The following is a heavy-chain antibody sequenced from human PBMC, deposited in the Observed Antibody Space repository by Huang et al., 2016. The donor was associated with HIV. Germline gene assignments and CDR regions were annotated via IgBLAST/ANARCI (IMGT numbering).Heavy chain of an antibody. V-gene: IGHV4-39*01. D-gene: IGHD3-10*01. CDR3: ARHFGSWSGYFDS. CDR1: GGSITDSNYY. CDR2: IYYSGDT. J-gene: IGHJ4*02. Sequence: QLQLQESGPGLVRPSETLSLICTVSGGSITDSNYYWGGIRQPPGKGLEWIGSIYYSGDTDYNPSLKSRVTMSVDTSNNRFSLDIRSVAVADTAIYYCARHFGSWSGYFDSWGQGTLVPVSS.